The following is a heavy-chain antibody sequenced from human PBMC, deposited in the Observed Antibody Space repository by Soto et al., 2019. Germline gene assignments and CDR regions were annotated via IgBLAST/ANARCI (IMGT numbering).Heavy chain of an antibody. Sequence: QVQLVESGGGVVQPGRSLRLSCAASGFTFSSYGMHWVRQAPGKGLEWVAVIWYDGSNKYYADSVKGRFTISRDNSKNTLYLQMNSLRAEDTAVYYCAKGESSYGMDVWGQGTTVTVSS. D-gene: IGHD2-21*02. J-gene: IGHJ6*02. CDR2: IWYDGSNK. V-gene: IGHV3-33*06. CDR1: GFTFSSYG. CDR3: AKGESSYGMDV.